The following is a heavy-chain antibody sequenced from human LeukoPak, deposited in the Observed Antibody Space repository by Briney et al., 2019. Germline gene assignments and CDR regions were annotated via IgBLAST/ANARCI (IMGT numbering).Heavy chain of an antibody. V-gene: IGHV4-59*12. Sequence: SETLSLTCTVTGGSISSYYWSWIRQPPGKGLEWIGYIYYSGSTNYNPSLKSRVTISVDTSKNQFSLKLSSVTAADTAVYYCAREALAGTTRNWFDPWGQGTLVTVSS. CDR3: AREALAGTTRNWFDP. J-gene: IGHJ5*02. CDR1: GGSISSYY. D-gene: IGHD6-19*01. CDR2: IYYSGST.